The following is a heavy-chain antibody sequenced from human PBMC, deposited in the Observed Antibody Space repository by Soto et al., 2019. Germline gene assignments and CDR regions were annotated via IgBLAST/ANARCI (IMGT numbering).Heavy chain of an antibody. CDR3: AREGREGSSSGYDNYFDY. V-gene: IGHV3-33*01. CDR1: GFTFSSYG. D-gene: IGHD5-12*01. Sequence: GGSLRLSCAASGFTFSSYGMHWVRQAPGKGLEWVAVIWYDGSNKYYADSVKGRFTISRDNSKNTLYLQMNRLRAEDTAVYYCAREGREGSSSGYDNYFDYWGQGTLVTVSS. CDR2: IWYDGSNK. J-gene: IGHJ4*02.